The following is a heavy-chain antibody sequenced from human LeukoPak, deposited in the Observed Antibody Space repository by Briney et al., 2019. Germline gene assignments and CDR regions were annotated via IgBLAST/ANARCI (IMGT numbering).Heavy chain of an antibody. Sequence: SQTLSLTCTVSGGSISSGGYYWSWIRQHPGKGLEWIGFTCYSGSTYYNPSLKSRVTISVDTSKNQFPLKLSSVTAADTAVYYCARDQTSITFGGVIVSGAFDIWGQGTMVTVS. D-gene: IGHD3-16*02. CDR3: ARDQTSITFGGVIVSGAFDI. J-gene: IGHJ3*02. CDR2: TCYSGST. V-gene: IGHV4-31*03. CDR1: GGSISSGGYY.